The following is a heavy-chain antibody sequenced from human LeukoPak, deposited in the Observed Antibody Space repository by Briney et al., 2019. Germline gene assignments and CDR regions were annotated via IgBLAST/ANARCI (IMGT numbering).Heavy chain of an antibody. J-gene: IGHJ4*02. CDR3: AKDCYSSTCLDF. D-gene: IGHD6-13*01. CDR1: GFTFSSTG. V-gene: IGHV3-30*18. Sequence: GRSLRLSCVASGFTFSSTGMHWVRQAPGQGLEWVALISFDGSTKYYGDTVKGRFTISRDNSKNTLYLQMNSLRADDTAVYYCAKDCYSSTCLDFWGQGTLVTVSS. CDR2: ISFDGSTK.